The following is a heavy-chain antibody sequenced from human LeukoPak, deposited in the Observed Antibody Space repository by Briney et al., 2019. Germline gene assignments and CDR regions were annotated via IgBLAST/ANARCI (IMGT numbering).Heavy chain of an antibody. CDR1: GYTFTSYG. Sequence: ASVKVSCKASGYTFTSYGISWVRQAPGQGLEWMGWISAYNGNTNYAQKPQGRVTMTTDTSTSTAYMELRSLRSDDTAVYYCARACGGDCFYYFDYWGQGTLVTVSS. CDR3: ARACGGDCFYYFDY. D-gene: IGHD2-21*01. J-gene: IGHJ4*02. V-gene: IGHV1-18*01. CDR2: ISAYNGNT.